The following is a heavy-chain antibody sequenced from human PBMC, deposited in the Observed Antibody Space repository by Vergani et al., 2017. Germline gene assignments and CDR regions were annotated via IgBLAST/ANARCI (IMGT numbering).Heavy chain of an antibody. V-gene: IGHV3-30*02. D-gene: IGHD4-17*01. CDR3: AKVGSDGDYFDY. CDR1: GFTFSSYG. Sequence: QVQLVESGGGVVQPGGSLRLSCAASGFTFSSYGMHWVRQAPGKGLEWVAFIRYDGSNKYYADSEKGRFTISRDNSKNTLYLQMNSLRAEDTAVYYCAKVGSDGDYFDYWGQGTLVTVSS. CDR2: IRYDGSNK. J-gene: IGHJ4*02.